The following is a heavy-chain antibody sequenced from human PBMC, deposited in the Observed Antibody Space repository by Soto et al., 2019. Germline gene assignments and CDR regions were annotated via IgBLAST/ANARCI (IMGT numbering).Heavy chain of an antibody. CDR2: IIPIFGTA. J-gene: IGHJ6*02. CDR1: GGTFSSYA. Sequence: SVKVSCKASGGTFSSYAISWVRQAPGQGLEWMGGIIPIFGTADYAQKFQGRVTITADKSTSTAYMELSSLRSEDTAVYYCAKAYCGGDCYPDVAPFYYYYGMDVWGQGTTVTVSS. CDR3: AKAYCGGDCYPDVAPFYYYYGMDV. V-gene: IGHV1-69*06. D-gene: IGHD2-21*02.